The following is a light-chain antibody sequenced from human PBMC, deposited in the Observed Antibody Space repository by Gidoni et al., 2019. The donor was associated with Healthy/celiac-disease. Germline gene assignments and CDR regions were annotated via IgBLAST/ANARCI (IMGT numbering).Light chain of an antibody. Sequence: DIQITQSPSSLSASVGERVTITCRASQSISSHLNWYQQKPGKAPKLLIYAASSLQSGVPSRFSGSGSGTDFTLTISSLQPEDFATYYCQQSYSTLSWTFGQGTKVEIK. CDR3: QQSYSTLSWT. V-gene: IGKV1-39*01. J-gene: IGKJ1*01. CDR2: AAS. CDR1: QSISSH.